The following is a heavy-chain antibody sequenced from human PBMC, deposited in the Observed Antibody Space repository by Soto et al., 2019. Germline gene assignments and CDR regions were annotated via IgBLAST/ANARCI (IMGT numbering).Heavy chain of an antibody. V-gene: IGHV1-69*08. CDR2: IVPILGET. Sequence: QVQLVQSGAEVKKPGSSVKVSCKASGDTFSSYTISWVRQAPGQGLEWMGRIVPILGETNYAQKFQGRVTXXAXKXXSTAYMELSSLRSEDTAVYYCARDNTVPTSGWFDPWGQGTLVTVSS. CDR1: GDTFSSYT. CDR3: ARDNTVPTSGWFDP. J-gene: IGHJ5*02. D-gene: IGHD4-17*01.